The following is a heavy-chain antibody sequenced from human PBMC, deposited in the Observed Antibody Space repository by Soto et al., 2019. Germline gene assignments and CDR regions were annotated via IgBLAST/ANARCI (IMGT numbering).Heavy chain of an antibody. CDR3: AIPKGTTPAVWYFDL. Sequence: QVQLQESGPGLVKPSETLSLTCTVSGDYISSHYWSWIRQPPGKGLEWIGYVYHSGKTDSNPSLQSRVTISMATSKNQISLSLTSVTAADTAVYYCAIPKGTTPAVWYFDLWGRGTLVTVSS. V-gene: IGHV4-59*08. D-gene: IGHD2-2*01. J-gene: IGHJ2*01. CDR2: VYHSGKT. CDR1: GDYISSHY.